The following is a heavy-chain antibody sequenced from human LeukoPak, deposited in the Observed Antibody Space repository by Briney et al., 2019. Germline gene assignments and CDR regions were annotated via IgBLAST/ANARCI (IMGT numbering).Heavy chain of an antibody. J-gene: IGHJ5*02. V-gene: IGHV5-51*01. CDR1: GYSFTRYW. CDR2: IYPGDSDA. Sequence: GESLKISCKGSGYSFTRYWIGWVRQMPGKGLEWMGIIYPGDSDARYSPSFQGQVTISADKSISTAYLQWSSLKASDTAMYYCARREYDFWSTYNWFDPWGQGTLVTVSS. D-gene: IGHD3-3*01. CDR3: ARREYDFWSTYNWFDP.